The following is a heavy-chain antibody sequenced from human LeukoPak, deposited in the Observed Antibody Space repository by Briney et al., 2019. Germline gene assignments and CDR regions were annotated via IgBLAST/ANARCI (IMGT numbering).Heavy chain of an antibody. CDR1: GGSISSGDYY. CDR2: IYYSGNT. J-gene: IGHJ4*02. D-gene: IGHD3-16*02. Sequence: SETLSLTCTVSGGSISSGDYYWSWIRRPPGKGLEWIGYIYYSGNTYYNPSLKSRVAISVDTSKNQFSLKLSSVTAADTAVYYCAKDRYGQRIFDYWGQGTLVSVSS. CDR3: AKDRYGQRIFDY. V-gene: IGHV4-30-4*01.